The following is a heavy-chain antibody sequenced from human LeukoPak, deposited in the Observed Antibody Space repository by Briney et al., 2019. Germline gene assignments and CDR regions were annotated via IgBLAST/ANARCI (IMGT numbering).Heavy chain of an antibody. CDR1: GGSISSYY. CDR3: ARDGVATIVGIFDY. Sequence: PSETLSLTCTVSGGSISSYYWSWIRQPAGKGLEWIGRIYTSGSTNYNPSLKSRVTMSVDTSKNQFSLKLSSVPAADTAVYYCARDGVATIVGIFDYWGQGTLVTVSS. J-gene: IGHJ4*02. D-gene: IGHD5-12*01. CDR2: IYTSGST. V-gene: IGHV4-4*07.